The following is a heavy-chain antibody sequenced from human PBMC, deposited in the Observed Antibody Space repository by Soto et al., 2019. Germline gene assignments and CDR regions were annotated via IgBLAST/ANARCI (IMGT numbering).Heavy chain of an antibody. D-gene: IGHD3-22*01. CDR3: ASYYYDSSGFRAPFXY. V-gene: IGHV4-39*01. J-gene: IGHJ4*02. CDR1: GGSISSSSYY. CDR2: IYYDGNT. Sequence: SETLSLTCTVSGGSISSSSYYWGWIRQPPGKGLECIGNIYYDGNTYYNPSLKSRVTISLDTSKNQFSLRLNSVTAADTAVYYCASYYYDSSGFRAPFXYWGQGTLVTVSS.